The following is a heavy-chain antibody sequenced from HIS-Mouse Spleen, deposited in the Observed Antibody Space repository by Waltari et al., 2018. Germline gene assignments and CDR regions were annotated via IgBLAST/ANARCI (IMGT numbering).Heavy chain of an antibody. CDR1: GGAISSSRYY. CDR3: AREIPYSSSWYDWYFDL. V-gene: IGHV4-39*07. Sequence: QLQLQESGPGLVKPSETLSLPCTVSGGAISSSRYYLGGIRQPPGKGLEWIGSIYYSGSTYYNPSLKSRVTISVDTSKNQFSLKLSSVTAADTAVYYCAREIPYSSSWYDWYFDLWGRGTLVTVSS. D-gene: IGHD6-13*01. CDR2: IYYSGST. J-gene: IGHJ2*01.